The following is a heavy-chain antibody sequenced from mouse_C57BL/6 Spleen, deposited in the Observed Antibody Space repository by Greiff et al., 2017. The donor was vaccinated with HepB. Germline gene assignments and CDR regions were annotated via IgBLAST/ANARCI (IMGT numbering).Heavy chain of an antibody. CDR3: ARDYGSTYYYAMDY. CDR2: IHPNSGST. CDR1: GYTFTSYW. D-gene: IGHD1-1*01. Sequence: QVQLQQPGAELVKPGASVKLSCKASGYTFTSYWMHWVKQRPGQGLEWIGMIHPNSGSTNYNEKFKSKDTLTVDKSSSTAYMQLSSLTSEDSAVYYCARDYGSTYYYAMDYWGQGTSVTVSS. V-gene: IGHV1-64*01. J-gene: IGHJ4*01.